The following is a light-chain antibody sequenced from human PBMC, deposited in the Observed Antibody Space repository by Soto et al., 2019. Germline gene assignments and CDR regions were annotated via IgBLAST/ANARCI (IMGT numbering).Light chain of an antibody. CDR2: DAS. CDR1: QSVRAY. Sequence: IVLTQSPDTLSLSPGERATLSCRASQSVRAYLAWYQQKPGQAPRLLIYDASNRATGIPARFSGGGSGTDFTLTISSLEPEDFAVYYCQQRSSWPLTFGGGTKVDIK. V-gene: IGKV3-11*01. J-gene: IGKJ4*01. CDR3: QQRSSWPLT.